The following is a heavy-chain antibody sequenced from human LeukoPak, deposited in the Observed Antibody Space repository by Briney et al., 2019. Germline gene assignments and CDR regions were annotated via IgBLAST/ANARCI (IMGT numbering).Heavy chain of an antibody. V-gene: IGHV1-2*02. Sequence: ASVKVSCKASGYTFTGYYMHWVRQAPGQGLEWMGWINPNSGGTNYAQKFQGRVTMTRDTSISTAYMELSRLRSDDTAVYYCARDLPVSSGIAVAGTLSYWGQGTLVTVSS. CDR2: INPNSGGT. CDR1: GYTFTGYY. CDR3: ARDLPVSSGIAVAGTLSY. D-gene: IGHD6-19*01. J-gene: IGHJ4*02.